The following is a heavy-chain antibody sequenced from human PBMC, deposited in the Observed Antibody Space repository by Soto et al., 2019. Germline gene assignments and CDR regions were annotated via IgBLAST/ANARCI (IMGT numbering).Heavy chain of an antibody. J-gene: IGHJ4*02. CDR1: GFTFTNAW. CDR3: TTDSQEYGDYGTGGLFDY. CDR2: IKSKIDGRTT. D-gene: IGHD4-17*01. V-gene: IGHV3-15*07. Sequence: EVHLVESGGGLVKPGGSLRLSCAASGFTFTNAWMNWVRQAPGKGLEWVGRIKSKIDGRTTDYAAPVKGRFTISRDDSISTLYLQMNSLKTEDTAVYYCTTDSQEYGDYGTGGLFDYWGQGTLVTVSS.